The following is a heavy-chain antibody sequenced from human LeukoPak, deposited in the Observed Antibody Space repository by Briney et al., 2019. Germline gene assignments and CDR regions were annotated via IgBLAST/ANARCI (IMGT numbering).Heavy chain of an antibody. CDR3: ARVKVGSPRGVADY. D-gene: IGHD4-23*01. CDR1: GFTFSSYW. CDR2: IKQDGSEK. J-gene: IGHJ4*02. V-gene: IGHV3-7*01. Sequence: GGSLRLSCAASGFTFSSYWMSWVRQAPGKGLEWVANIKQDGSEKYYVDSVKGRFTISRDNAKNSLYLQMNSLRAEDTAVYYCARVKVGSPRGVADYWGQGTLVTVSS.